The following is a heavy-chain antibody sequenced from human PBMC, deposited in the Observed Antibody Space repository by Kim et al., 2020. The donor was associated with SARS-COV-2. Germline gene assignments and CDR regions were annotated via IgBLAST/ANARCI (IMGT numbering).Heavy chain of an antibody. Sequence: SETLSLTCTVSGGSISSGGYYWSWIRQHPGKGLEWIGYIYYSGSTYYNPSLKSRVTISVDMSKNQFSLKLSSVTAADTAVYYCARESRSMVRGVIITWFDPWGQGTLVTVSS. CDR1: GGSISSGGYY. CDR3: ARESRSMVRGVIITWFDP. D-gene: IGHD3-10*01. CDR2: IYYSGST. V-gene: IGHV4-31*03. J-gene: IGHJ5*02.